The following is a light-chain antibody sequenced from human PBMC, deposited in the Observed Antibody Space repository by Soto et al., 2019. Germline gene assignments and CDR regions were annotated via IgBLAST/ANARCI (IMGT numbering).Light chain of an antibody. V-gene: IGKV1-5*03. J-gene: IGKJ4*01. CDR3: QQYSSLSSDS. CDR1: QSINNW. CDR2: MAS. Sequence: DIPLTQSPSTLSVSVGDRVTITCRASQSINNWLAGYQQKPWKAPKVLIHMASSLKSGVPSRFSGSGSGTEFTLTSTSLQPDDSATYYCQQYSSLSSDSFGGGTKVEI.